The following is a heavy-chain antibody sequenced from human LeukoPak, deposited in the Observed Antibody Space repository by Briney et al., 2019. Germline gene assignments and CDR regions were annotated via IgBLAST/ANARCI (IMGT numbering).Heavy chain of an antibody. CDR2: ISNDGSTT. J-gene: IGHJ4*02. CDR1: GFIFNTYW. CDR3: ARDPFGSGSS. D-gene: IGHD3-10*01. V-gene: IGHV3-74*01. Sequence: GGSLRLSCAASGFIFNTYWMHWVRQAPGKGLVWVSRISNDGSTTSYADSVKGRFTISRDNAKNTLYLQMNSLKAEDTAVFHCARDPFGSGSSWGQGTLVTVSS.